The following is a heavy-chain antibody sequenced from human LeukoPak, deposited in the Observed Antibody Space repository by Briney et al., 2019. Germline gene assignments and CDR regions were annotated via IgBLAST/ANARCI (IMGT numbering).Heavy chain of an antibody. D-gene: IGHD6-13*01. Sequence: NTSETLSLTCAVYGGSFSGYYWSWIRQPPGKGLEWIGEINHSGSTNYNPSLKSRVTISVDTSKNQYSLKLSSVTAADTAVYYCARVGRERRRAAAVGYYYYMDVWGKGTTVTVSS. CDR3: ARVGRERRRAAAVGYYYYMDV. V-gene: IGHV4-34*01. CDR2: INHSGST. J-gene: IGHJ6*03. CDR1: GGSFSGYY.